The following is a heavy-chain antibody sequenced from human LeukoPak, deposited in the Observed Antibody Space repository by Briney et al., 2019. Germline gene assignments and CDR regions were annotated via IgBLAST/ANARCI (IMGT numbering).Heavy chain of an antibody. D-gene: IGHD5-18*01. CDR3: AKDPVRGGYSYGYDSNYLDY. CDR1: GFTFSSYA. CDR2: ISGSGGST. V-gene: IGHV3-23*01. J-gene: IGHJ4*02. Sequence: GGSLRLSCAASGFTFSSYAMSWVHQAPGKGLEWVSAISGSGGSTYYADSVKGRFTISRDNSKNTLYLQMNSLRAEDTAVYYCAKDPVRGGYSYGYDSNYLDYWGQGTLVTVSS.